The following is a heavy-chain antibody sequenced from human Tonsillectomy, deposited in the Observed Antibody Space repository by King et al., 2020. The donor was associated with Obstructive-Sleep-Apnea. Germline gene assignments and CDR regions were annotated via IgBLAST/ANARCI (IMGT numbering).Heavy chain of an antibody. CDR2: ISYSGST. D-gene: IGHD2-2*02. CDR3: SGSDDYCGSSSCYKGIDAFDI. V-gene: IGHV4-31*03. Sequence: QLQESGPGLVKPSQTLSLTCTVSGGSLSSGHYSWSWIRQHPGDGLEWIGYISYSGSTYYNPSLKSRVTISTDTSKNQFSLRLSSVTAADTAVYYCSGSDDYCGSSSCYKGIDAFDIWGRGTMVTVSS. CDR1: GGSLSSGHYS. J-gene: IGHJ3*02.